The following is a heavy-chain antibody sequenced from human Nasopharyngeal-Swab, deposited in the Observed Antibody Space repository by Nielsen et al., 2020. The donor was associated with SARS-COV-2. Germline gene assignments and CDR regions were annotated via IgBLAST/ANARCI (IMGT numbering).Heavy chain of an antibody. Sequence: ASVKVSCKASGYTFTSYGISWVRQAPGQGLEWMGWISAYNGNTNYAQKFQGRVSMTRDTSTSTVYMEVSSLTSEDTAMYFCARDFYGSGTYYFDYWGQGTLVTVSS. D-gene: IGHD3-10*01. J-gene: IGHJ4*02. CDR2: ISAYNGNT. CDR3: ARDFYGSGTYYFDY. CDR1: GYTFTSYG. V-gene: IGHV1-18*04.